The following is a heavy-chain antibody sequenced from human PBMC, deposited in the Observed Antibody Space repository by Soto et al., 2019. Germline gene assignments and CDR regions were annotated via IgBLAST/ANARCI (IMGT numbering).Heavy chain of an antibody. J-gene: IGHJ4*02. Sequence: EVQLVESGGGLVQPGGSLRLSCAASGFTFSSYWMHWVRQAPGKWLVWVSRINGDGSSTNYADSVKGRFTISRDNAKNTLYLQMNSLRAEDTAVYYCARGRQYGYYVDYWGQGTLVTVSS. CDR1: GFTFSSYW. V-gene: IGHV3-74*01. CDR3: ARGRQYGYYVDY. D-gene: IGHD3-10*01. CDR2: INGDGSST.